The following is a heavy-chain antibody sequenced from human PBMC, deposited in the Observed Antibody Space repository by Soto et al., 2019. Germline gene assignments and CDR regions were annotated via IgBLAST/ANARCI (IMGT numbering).Heavy chain of an antibody. V-gene: IGHV4-39*01. CDR1: GGSISSSSYY. Sequence: PSETLSLTCTVSGGSISSSSYYWGWIRQPPGKGLEWIGSIYYSGSTYYNPSLKSRVTISVDTSKNEFSLRLGSVTAADTAVYWCASSVVIIDVAGKSHYFALDVWGPGTTVTVSS. J-gene: IGHJ6*02. CDR3: ASSVVIIDVAGKSHYFALDV. CDR2: IYYSGST. D-gene: IGHD2-21*01.